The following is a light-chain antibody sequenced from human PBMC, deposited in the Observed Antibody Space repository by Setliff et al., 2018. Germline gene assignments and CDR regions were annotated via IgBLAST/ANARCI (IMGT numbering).Light chain of an antibody. J-gene: IGLJ1*01. V-gene: IGLV1-44*01. CDR2: SNN. CDR1: SSNIGGNT. CDR3: AAWDDSLTGSYV. Sequence: QSVLTQPPSTSGTPEQRVTISCSGSSSNIGGNTVNWYQQLPGTAPRLLIFSNNDRPSGVSNRFTGSKSGTSASLTISGLQSEDEGDYYCAAWDDSLTGSYVFGTGTKVTVL.